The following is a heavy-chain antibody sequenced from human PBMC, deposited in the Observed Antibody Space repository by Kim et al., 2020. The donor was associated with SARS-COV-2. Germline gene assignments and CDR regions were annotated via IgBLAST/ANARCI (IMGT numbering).Heavy chain of an antibody. D-gene: IGHD2-8*01. Sequence: SETLSLTCTVSGGSISSYYWSWIRQPPGKGLEWIGYIYYSGSTNYNPSLKSRVTISVDTSKNQFSLKLSSVTAADTAVYYCASSYCTNGVCPYYYYYMDVWGKGTTVTVSS. V-gene: IGHV4-59*08. CDR3: ASSYCTNGVCPYYYYYMDV. CDR1: GGSISSYY. CDR2: IYYSGST. J-gene: IGHJ6*03.